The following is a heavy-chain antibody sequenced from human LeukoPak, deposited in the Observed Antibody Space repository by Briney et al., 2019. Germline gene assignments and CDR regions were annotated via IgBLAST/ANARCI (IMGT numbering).Heavy chain of an antibody. V-gene: IGHV4-59*08. J-gene: IGHJ3*02. Sequence: PSETLSLTCTVSGGSIRSHYWSWLRQPPGKGLEGVGFIYHTWSTDYNPSLKSRVTLSVDTSKNRYSLKLTSVTAADTAVYYCATSSSGNYNDAFDIWGQGTMVTVSS. CDR1: GGSIRSHY. CDR2: IYHTWST. CDR3: ATSSSGNYNDAFDI. D-gene: IGHD1-26*01.